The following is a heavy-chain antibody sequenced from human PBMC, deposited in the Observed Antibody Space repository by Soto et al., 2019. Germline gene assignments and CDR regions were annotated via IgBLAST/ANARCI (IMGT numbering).Heavy chain of an antibody. CDR3: ARSPGGVVTAMYYFDY. CDR2: INPNSGGT. J-gene: IGHJ4*02. Sequence: QVQLVQSGAEVKKPGASVKVSCKASGYTFTGYYMHWVRQAPGQGLEWMGWINPNSGGTNYAQKFQGGVTRTRDTSISTAYMELSRLRSDDTAVYYCARSPGGVVTAMYYFDYWGQGTLVTVSS. CDR1: GYTFTGYY. D-gene: IGHD2-21*02. V-gene: IGHV1-2*02.